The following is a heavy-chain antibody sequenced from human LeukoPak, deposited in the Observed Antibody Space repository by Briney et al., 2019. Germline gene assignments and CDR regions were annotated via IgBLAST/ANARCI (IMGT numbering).Heavy chain of an antibody. CDR3: AREQPAVSTDY. D-gene: IGHD2-2*01. CDR1: GFIFSYYS. J-gene: IGHJ4*02. V-gene: IGHV3-64*01. CDR2: ISPDGRAT. Sequence: PGGSLRLSCAASGFIFSYYSMHWVRQAPGKGLEYVSVISPDGRATYYTNSVKGRFTISRDNSKNTVYLQMDILRDDDTAVYYCAREQPAVSTDYCGQGTLVTVSS.